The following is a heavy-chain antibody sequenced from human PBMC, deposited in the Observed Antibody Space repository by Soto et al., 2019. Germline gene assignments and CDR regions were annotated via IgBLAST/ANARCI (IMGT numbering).Heavy chain of an antibody. J-gene: IGHJ4*02. CDR2: IYYSGST. Sequence: SETLSLTCTVSGGSVSRGSYYWSWLRQPPGKGLEWIGYIYYSGSTNYNPSLKSRVTISVDTSKNQFSLKLSSVTAADTAVYYCASEDPGMAGVFTDYLGQGLPVTVSP. D-gene: IGHD6-19*01. CDR3: ASEDPGMAGVFTDY. V-gene: IGHV4-61*01. CDR1: GGSVSRGSYY.